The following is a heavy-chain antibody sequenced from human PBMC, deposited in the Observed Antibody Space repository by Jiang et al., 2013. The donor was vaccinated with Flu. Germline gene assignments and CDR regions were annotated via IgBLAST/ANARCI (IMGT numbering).Heavy chain of an antibody. V-gene: IGHV5-51*03. Sequence: GAEVKKPGESLKISCKGSGYSFTSYWIGWVRQMPGKGLEWMGIIYPGDSDTRYSPSFQGQVTISADKSISTAYLQWSSLKASDTAMYYCARREYCSSTSCYSTSQYYFDYWGQGTLVTVSS. D-gene: IGHD2-2*01. CDR3: ARREYCSSTSCYSTSQYYFDY. CDR2: IYPGDSDT. CDR1: GYSFTSYW. J-gene: IGHJ4*02.